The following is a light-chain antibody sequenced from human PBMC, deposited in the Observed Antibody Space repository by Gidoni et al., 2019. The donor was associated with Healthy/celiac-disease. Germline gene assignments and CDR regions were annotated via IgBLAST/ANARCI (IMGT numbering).Light chain of an antibody. V-gene: IGKV2-28*01. J-gene: IGKJ3*01. CDR3: MQALQTLT. CDR1: QCLRHSNGYNY. Sequence: DLVMPQSALPLPVTPGEPASISCRSSQCLRHSNGYNYVDWYLQNPGQSPQLLIDLGSNRASGVPYRFSGSGSGTDFTLKISRVEAEYVVVYYCMQALQTLTFGPGTKVDIK. CDR2: LGS.